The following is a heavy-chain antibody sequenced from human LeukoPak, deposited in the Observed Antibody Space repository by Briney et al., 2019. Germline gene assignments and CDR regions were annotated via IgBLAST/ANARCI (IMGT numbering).Heavy chain of an antibody. D-gene: IGHD3-9*01. CDR3: ARNDILTGYYTTSDAFDI. V-gene: IGHV4-34*01. J-gene: IGHJ3*02. CDR2: INHSGST. CDR1: GGSFSGYY. Sequence: SETLSLTCAVYGGSFSGYYWSWIRQPPGKGLEWIGEINHSGSTNYNPSLKSRVTISVDTSKNQFSLKLSSVTAADTAVYYCARNDILTGYYTTSDAFDIWGQGTMVTVSS.